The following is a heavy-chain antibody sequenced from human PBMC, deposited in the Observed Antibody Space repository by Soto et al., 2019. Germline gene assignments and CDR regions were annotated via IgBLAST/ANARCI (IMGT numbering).Heavy chain of an antibody. Sequence: PGGSLRLSCAASGFTFSGSAMHWVRQASGKGLEWVGRIRSKANSYATAYAASVKGRFTISRDDSKNTAYLQMNSLKTEDTAVYYCARSGYSYGPFDYWGQGTLVTVSS. CDR1: GFTFSGSA. D-gene: IGHD5-18*01. CDR3: ARSGYSYGPFDY. CDR2: IRSKANSYAT. V-gene: IGHV3-73*01. J-gene: IGHJ4*02.